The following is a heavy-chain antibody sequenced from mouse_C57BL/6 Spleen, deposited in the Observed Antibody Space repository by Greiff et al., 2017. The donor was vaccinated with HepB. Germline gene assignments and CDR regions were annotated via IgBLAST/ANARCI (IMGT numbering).Heavy chain of an antibody. D-gene: IGHD1-1*01. J-gene: IGHJ1*03. V-gene: IGHV1-19*01. CDR1: GYTFTDYY. CDR3: ARSRITTVVEYFDV. CDR2: INPYNGGT. Sequence: VQLKESGPVLVKPGASVKMSCKASGYTFTDYYMNWVKQSHGKSLEWIGVINPYNGGTSYNQKFKGKATLTVDKSSSTAYMELNSLTSEDSAVYYCARSRITTVVEYFDVWGTGTTVTVSS.